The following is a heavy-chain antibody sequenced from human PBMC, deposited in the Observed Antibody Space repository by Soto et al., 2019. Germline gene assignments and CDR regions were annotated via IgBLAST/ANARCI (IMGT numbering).Heavy chain of an antibody. CDR2: INAGNGNT. CDR1: GYTFTSYA. Sequence: ASVKVSCKASGYTFTSYAMHWARQAPGQRLEWMGWINAGNGNTKYSQKFQGRVTITRDTSASTAYMELSSLRSEDTAVYYCARWGQLADWDYYGMDVWGQGTTVTVSS. CDR3: ARWGQLADWDYYGMDV. D-gene: IGHD6-6*01. J-gene: IGHJ6*02. V-gene: IGHV1-3*01.